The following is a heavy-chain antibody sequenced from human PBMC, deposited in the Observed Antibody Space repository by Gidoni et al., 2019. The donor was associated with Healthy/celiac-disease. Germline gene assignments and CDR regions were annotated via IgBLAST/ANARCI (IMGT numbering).Heavy chain of an antibody. J-gene: IGHJ3*02. V-gene: IGHV4-34*01. CDR3: ARGDMYGSGSQGAFDI. Sequence: QVQLQQWGAGLLKPSETLSLTCAVYGGSFSGYYWSWIRQPPGKGLEWIGEINHSGSTNYNPSLKSRVIISVYTSKNQFSLKLSSVTAADTAVYYCARGDMYGSGSQGAFDIWGQGTMVTVSS. CDR2: INHSGST. CDR1: GGSFSGYY. D-gene: IGHD3-10*01.